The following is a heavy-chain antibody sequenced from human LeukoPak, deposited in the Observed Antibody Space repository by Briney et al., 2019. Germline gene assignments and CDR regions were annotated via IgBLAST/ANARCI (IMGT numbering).Heavy chain of an antibody. Sequence: SETLSLTCAVYAGSFSGYYWSWIRQPPGKGLEWIGEINHSGSTNYNPSLKSRVTISVDTSKNQFSLKLSSVTAADTAVYYCARHSLSDDYYYYMDVWGKGTTVTISS. V-gene: IGHV4-34*01. CDR2: INHSGST. CDR1: AGSFSGYY. D-gene: IGHD2-21*01. J-gene: IGHJ6*03. CDR3: ARHSLSDDYYYYMDV.